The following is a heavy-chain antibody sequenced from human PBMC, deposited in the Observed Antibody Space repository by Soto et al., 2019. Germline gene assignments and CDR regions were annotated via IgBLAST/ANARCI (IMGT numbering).Heavy chain of an antibody. CDR2: IYWDDDK. J-gene: IGHJ4*02. Sequence: QITLKESGPTLVKPTQTLTLTCTFSGFSLSTSGVGVGWIRQPPGKALEWLALIYWDDDKRYSPSLKSRLTSTKGTSKNRGVLTMTNMDPVDTATYYCAHRPSYCSGGSCYSGFDYWGQGTLVTVSS. V-gene: IGHV2-5*02. CDR1: GFSLSTSGVG. D-gene: IGHD2-15*01. CDR3: AHRPSYCSGGSCYSGFDY.